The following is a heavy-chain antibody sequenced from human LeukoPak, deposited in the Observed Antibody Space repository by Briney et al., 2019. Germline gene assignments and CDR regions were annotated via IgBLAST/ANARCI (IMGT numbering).Heavy chain of an antibody. D-gene: IGHD6-13*01. CDR3: AKAPVRSSWSDY. J-gene: IGHJ4*02. Sequence: GGSLRLSCAASGFTVSSNYMSWVRQAPGKGLEWVSAISGSGGSTYYADSVKGRFTISRDNSKNTLYLQMNSLRAEDTAVYYCAKAPVRSSWSDYWGQGTLVTVSS. V-gene: IGHV3-23*01. CDR1: GFTVSSNY. CDR2: ISGSGGST.